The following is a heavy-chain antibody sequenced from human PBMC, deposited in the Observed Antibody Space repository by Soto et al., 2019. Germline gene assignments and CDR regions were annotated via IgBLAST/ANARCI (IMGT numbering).Heavy chain of an antibody. J-gene: IGHJ5*02. CDR1: GGSFSGYY. CDR3: ARRGLIAAAGRGWFDP. Sequence: QVQLQQWGAGLSKPSETLSLTCAVYGGSFSGYYWSWIRQPPGKGLEWIGEINHSGSTNYNPSLKSRVTISVDTSKNQFSLKLSSVTAADTAVYYCARRGLIAAAGRGWFDPWGQGTLVTVSS. CDR2: INHSGST. D-gene: IGHD6-13*01. V-gene: IGHV4-34*01.